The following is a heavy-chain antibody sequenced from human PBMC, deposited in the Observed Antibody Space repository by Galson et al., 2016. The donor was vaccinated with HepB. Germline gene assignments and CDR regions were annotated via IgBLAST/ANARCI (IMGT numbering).Heavy chain of an antibody. CDR1: GASIKTSS. J-gene: IGHJ3*01. D-gene: IGHD6-19*01. V-gene: IGHV4-59*01. Sequence: SETLSLTCSVSGASIKTSSWHWIRQSSQTRLEWIGYVYFNGRTHYNPSLSSRINISVDASKTQFSLRLSSVTAADTAVYYCAAVEVAGPGGGFDFWGRGTVVIVSS. CDR2: VYFNGRT. CDR3: AAVEVAGPGGGFDF.